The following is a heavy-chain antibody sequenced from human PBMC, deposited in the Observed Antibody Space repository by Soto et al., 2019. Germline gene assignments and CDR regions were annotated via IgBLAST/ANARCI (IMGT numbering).Heavy chain of an antibody. Sequence: QVQLQESGPGLVKPPQTLSLTCTVSGGSISSVGYYWSWIRQPPGKGLEWIGYIYYSGSTYFNPSLKSRTTISVVTSKNYFSLKLSSVTAADTTVYFCARVITVFGVARHAFDIWGQGTTVTVSS. D-gene: IGHD3-3*01. CDR3: ARVITVFGVARHAFDI. V-gene: IGHV4-31*03. J-gene: IGHJ3*02. CDR1: GGSISSVGYY. CDR2: IYYSGST.